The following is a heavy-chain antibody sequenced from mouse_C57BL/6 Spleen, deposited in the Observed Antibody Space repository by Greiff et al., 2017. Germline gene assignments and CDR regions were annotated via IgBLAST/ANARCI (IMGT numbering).Heavy chain of an antibody. Sequence: VQLHQPGAELVKPGASVKLSCKASGYTFTSYWMHWVKQRPGQGLEWIGMIHPNSGSTNYNEKFKSKATLTVDKSSSTAYMQLSSLTSEDSAVYYCATSLEYYFDYWGQGTTLTVSS. CDR1: GYTFTSYW. CDR2: IHPNSGST. V-gene: IGHV1-64*01. CDR3: ATSLEYYFDY. J-gene: IGHJ2*01. D-gene: IGHD1-2*01.